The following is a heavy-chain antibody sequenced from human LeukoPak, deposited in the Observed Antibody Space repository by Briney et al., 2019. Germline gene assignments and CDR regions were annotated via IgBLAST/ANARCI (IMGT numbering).Heavy chain of an antibody. D-gene: IGHD4-17*01. CDR3: ARGPPYGDYGTI. CDR2: ISSSSSYI. J-gene: IGHJ4*02. CDR1: GFTFSSYS. Sequence: GGSLRLSCAASGFTFSSYSMNWVRQAPGKGLEWVSSISSSSSYIYYADSVKGRFTISRDNAKNSLYLQMNSLRAEDTALYYCARGPPYGDYGTIWGQGALVTVSS. V-gene: IGHV3-21*04.